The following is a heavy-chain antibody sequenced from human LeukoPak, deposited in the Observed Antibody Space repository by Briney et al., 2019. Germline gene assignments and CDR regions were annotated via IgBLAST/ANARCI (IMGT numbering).Heavy chain of an antibody. V-gene: IGHV1-2*02. D-gene: IGHD3-3*01. CDR3: ARSEDYDFWSGYTPF. Sequence: ASVKVSCKASGYTFTTYYMHWVRQAPGQGLEWMGWINPNSGGTNYAQKFQGRVTMTRDTSISTAYMELSRLRSDDTAVYYCARSEDYDFWSGYTPFWGQGTLVTVSS. CDR1: GYTFTTYY. CDR2: INPNSGGT. J-gene: IGHJ4*02.